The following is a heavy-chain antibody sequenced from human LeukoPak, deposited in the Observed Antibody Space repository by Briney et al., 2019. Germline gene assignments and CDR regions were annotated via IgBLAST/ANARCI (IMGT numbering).Heavy chain of an antibody. CDR2: IYYSGST. D-gene: IGHD2-2*02. CDR3: ARSRAVKYLYYYYYMDV. Sequence: SETLSLTCTASGGSISSYYWSWIRQPPGKGLEWIGYIYYSGSTNYNASLKSRVIISVDTSKNQFSVKLSSVTAADTAVYYCARSRAVKYLYYYYYMDVWGKGTTVTVSS. CDR1: GGSISSYY. V-gene: IGHV4-59*01. J-gene: IGHJ6*03.